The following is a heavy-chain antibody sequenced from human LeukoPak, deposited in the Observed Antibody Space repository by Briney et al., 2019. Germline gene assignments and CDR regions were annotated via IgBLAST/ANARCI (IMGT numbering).Heavy chain of an antibody. CDR1: GLTFNTYW. CDR3: AREDHSKYQY. V-gene: IGHV3-7*01. Sequence: AGGSLRLSCVASGLTFNTYWMSWVRQTPEKGLEWVASIKQDGSDTYYMDSMKGRFTISKDNARNSLYLQMNGLRAEGTALYYCAREDHSKYQYWGQGTLVTVSS. D-gene: IGHD4-11*01. CDR2: IKQDGSDT. J-gene: IGHJ4*02.